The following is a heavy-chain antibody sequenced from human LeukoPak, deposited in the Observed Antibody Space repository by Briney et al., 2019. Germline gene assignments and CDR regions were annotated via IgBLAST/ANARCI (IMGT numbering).Heavy chain of an antibody. D-gene: IGHD5-24*01. V-gene: IGHV4-59*08. Sequence: SETLPLTCTVSGGSISPYYWTWIRQAPGKGLEYIAYIHSSGSANYIPSLKSRVTISVGTSKNHFSLKMTSVTAADTAVYYCARLGFGYNSNYYYYYMDVWGKGTTVTVSS. CDR1: GGSISPYY. J-gene: IGHJ6*03. CDR3: ARLGFGYNSNYYYYYMDV. CDR2: IHSSGSA.